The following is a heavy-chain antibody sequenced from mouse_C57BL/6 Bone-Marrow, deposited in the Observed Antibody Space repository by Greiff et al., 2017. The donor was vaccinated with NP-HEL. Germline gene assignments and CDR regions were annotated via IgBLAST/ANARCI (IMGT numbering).Heavy chain of an antibody. V-gene: IGHV1-85*01. D-gene: IGHD2-3*01. CDR3: EDGYYWFAY. CDR2: LYPRDGCT. Sequence: QVQLKESGPELVKPGASVKLSCKASGYTFTSYDINWVKQRPGQGLEWIGWLYPRDGCTKYNEKFKGKATLTVDTSSSTAYMELHSLTSEDSAVYFCEDGYYWFAYWGQGTLVTVSA. J-gene: IGHJ3*01. CDR1: GYTFTSYD.